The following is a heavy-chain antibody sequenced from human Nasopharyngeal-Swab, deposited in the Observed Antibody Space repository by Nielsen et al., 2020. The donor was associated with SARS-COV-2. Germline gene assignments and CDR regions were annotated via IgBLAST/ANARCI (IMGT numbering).Heavy chain of an antibody. CDR3: ARISPRKDSSLDY. J-gene: IGHJ4*02. Sequence: GSLRLSCTVSGGSISSSSYYWGWLRQPPGKGLEWIGSIYYSGSTYYNPSLKSRVTISVDTSKNQFSLKRSSVTAADTAVYYCARISPRKDSSLDYWGQGTLVTVSS. CDR2: IYYSGST. CDR1: GGSISSSSYY. V-gene: IGHV4-39*01. D-gene: IGHD6-6*01.